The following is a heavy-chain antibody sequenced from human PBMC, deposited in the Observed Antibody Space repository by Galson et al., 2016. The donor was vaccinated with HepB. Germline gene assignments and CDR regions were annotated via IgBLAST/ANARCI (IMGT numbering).Heavy chain of an antibody. CDR2: ISYDGDNK. CDR3: AKDTAVQMCTMCYFEF. CDR1: GFTFSNYD. J-gene: IGHJ4*02. D-gene: IGHD5-24*01. V-gene: IGHV3-30*18. Sequence: SLRLSCAASGFTFSNYDLHWVRQAPGQGLEWVADISYDGDNKYYLDSVQGRFTVSRDNFKNTVYLQMNSLRAEDTAVYYCAKDTAVQMCTMCYFEFWGQGTPVTVSS.